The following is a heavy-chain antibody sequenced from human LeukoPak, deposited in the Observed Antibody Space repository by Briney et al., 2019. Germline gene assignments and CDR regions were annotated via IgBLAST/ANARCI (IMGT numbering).Heavy chain of an antibody. Sequence: SETLSLTCTVSGDSITSVNYCWGWIRQPPGKGLELMGSITYSGSTYYNPSLKSRVTVSVDMSKNQFSLKLSSVTAADTAVYYCARGVYSGYDFGFDYWGQGTLVTVSS. J-gene: IGHJ4*02. D-gene: IGHD5-12*01. CDR3: ARGVYSGYDFGFDY. CDR1: GDSITSVNYC. V-gene: IGHV4-39*07. CDR2: ITYSGST.